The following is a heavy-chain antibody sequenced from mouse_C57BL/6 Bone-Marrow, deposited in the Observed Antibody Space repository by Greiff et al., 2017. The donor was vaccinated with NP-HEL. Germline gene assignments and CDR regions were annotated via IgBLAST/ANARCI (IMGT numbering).Heavy chain of an antibody. CDR3: ARRGLGRNYFDY. D-gene: IGHD4-1*01. Sequence: QVQLQQSGAELVRPGSSVKLSCKASGYTFTSYWMDWVKQRPGQGLEWIGNIYPSDSETHYNQKFKDKATLTVDKSSSTAYMQLSSLTSEDSAVYYCARRGLGRNYFDYWGQGTTLTVSS. V-gene: IGHV1-61*01. CDR1: GYTFTSYW. J-gene: IGHJ2*01. CDR2: IYPSDSET.